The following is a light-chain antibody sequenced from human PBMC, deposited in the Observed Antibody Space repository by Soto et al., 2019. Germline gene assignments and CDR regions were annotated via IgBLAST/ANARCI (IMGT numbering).Light chain of an antibody. Sequence: DVVMAQAPLSLPVTLGQPASISCRPSQSLVGSDGGTYVHWFLQRPGQSPMRLIYTDSNRHSGVPDRVSGTGSGTDCSMRISWVEAEDIGHYYCMQRKHCPYSFGQGTRREIK. CDR3: MQRKHCPYS. CDR1: QSLVGSDGGTY. V-gene: IGKV2-30*01. J-gene: IGKJ2*01. CDR2: TDS.